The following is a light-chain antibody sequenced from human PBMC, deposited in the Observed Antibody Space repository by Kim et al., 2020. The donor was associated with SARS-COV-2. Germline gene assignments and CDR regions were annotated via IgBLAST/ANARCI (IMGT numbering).Light chain of an antibody. CDR2: DAS. V-gene: IGKV1-13*02. Sequence: ASVGDRDTITCRASQGISSALAWYQQKPGKAPKLLIYDASSLESGVPSRFSGSGSGTDFTLTISSLQPEDFATYYCQQFNSYPSTFGQGTRLEIK. CDR1: QGISSA. CDR3: QQFNSYPST. J-gene: IGKJ5*01.